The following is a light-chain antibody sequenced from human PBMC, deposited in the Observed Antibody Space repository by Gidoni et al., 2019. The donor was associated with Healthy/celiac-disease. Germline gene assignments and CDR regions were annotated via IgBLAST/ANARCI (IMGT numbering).Light chain of an antibody. CDR1: ETIDYK. CDR2: GAS. J-gene: IGKJ4*01. CDR3: QQYSNWPPFT. V-gene: IGKV3-15*01. Sequence: ETVLTQSPVTLSVSSGERAALSCRASETIDYKLAWYQQKPGQAPRLLIYGASIRATGVPARFRGSGSGTEFTLTISSLQSEDFAFYYCQQYSNWPPFTFGGXTKVEMK.